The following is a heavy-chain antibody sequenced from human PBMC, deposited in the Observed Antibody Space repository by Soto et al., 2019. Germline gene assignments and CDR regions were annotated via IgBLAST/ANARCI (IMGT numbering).Heavy chain of an antibody. CDR1: GFTFSSYD. J-gene: IGHJ6*04. D-gene: IGHD3-22*01. CDR3: ARSPPGGYHYYYGRAV. Sequence: EVQLVESGGGLVQPGGSLRLSCAASGFTFSSYDMHWVRQATGKGLEWVSAIGTAGDTYYPGSVKGRFTISRENAKNSFYLQMNSLIAGDTAVYYCARSPPGGYHYYYGRAVWGEETTVTVSS. V-gene: IGHV3-13*04. CDR2: IGTAGDT.